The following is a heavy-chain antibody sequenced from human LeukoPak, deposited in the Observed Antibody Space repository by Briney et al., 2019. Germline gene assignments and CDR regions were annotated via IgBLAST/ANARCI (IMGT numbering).Heavy chain of an antibody. Sequence: PGGSLRLSCAASGFTFSSYGMHWVRQAPGKGLEWVSYISSSGSTIYYADSVKGRFTISRDNAKNSLYLQMNSLRAEDTAVYYCASGELLMNDYWGQGTLVTVSS. V-gene: IGHV3-48*04. CDR3: ASGELLMNDY. CDR1: GFTFSSYG. J-gene: IGHJ4*02. CDR2: ISSSGSTI. D-gene: IGHD1-26*01.